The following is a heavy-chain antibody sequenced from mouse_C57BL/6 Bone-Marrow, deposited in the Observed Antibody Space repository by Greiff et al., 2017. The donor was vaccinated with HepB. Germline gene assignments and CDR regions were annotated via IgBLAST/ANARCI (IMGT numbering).Heavy chain of an antibody. CDR3: ARRDYGSSYGY. D-gene: IGHD1-1*01. CDR2: IYPRSGNT. Sequence: QVQLQQPGAELARPGASVKLSCKASGYTFTSYGISWVKQRTGQGLEWIGEIYPRSGNTYYNEKFKGKATLTADKSSSTAYVELRSLTSEDSAVYFCARRDYGSSYGYGGQGTTLTVSS. V-gene: IGHV1-81*01. CDR1: GYTFTSYG. J-gene: IGHJ2*01.